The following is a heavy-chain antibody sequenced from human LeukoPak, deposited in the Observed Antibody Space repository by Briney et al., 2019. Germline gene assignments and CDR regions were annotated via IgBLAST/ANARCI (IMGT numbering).Heavy chain of an antibody. CDR2: IDQDGGGK. J-gene: IGHJ4*01. CDR3: ARGDWAPLDY. V-gene: IGHV3-7*01. CDR1: GFTFSDYW. D-gene: IGHD2-21*02. Sequence: GGSLRLSCAASGFTFSDYWMNWVRQAPGKGLEWVANIDQDGGGKYYLDSVKGRFTISRDNAKSSLYLQIDSLRAEDTAVYYCARGDWAPLDYWGHGSLLTVS.